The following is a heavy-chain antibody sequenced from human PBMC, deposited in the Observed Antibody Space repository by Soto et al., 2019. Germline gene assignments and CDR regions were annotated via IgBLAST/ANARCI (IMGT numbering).Heavy chain of an antibody. CDR3: AREEKYQLQLYYYYGMDV. CDR2: INPSGGST. D-gene: IGHD2-2*01. V-gene: IGHV1-46*01. J-gene: IGHJ6*02. CDR1: GYTFTSYY. Sequence: SVRVSCKSSGYTFTSYYMHWVRQAPGQVLEWMGIINPSGGSTSYAQKFQGRVTMTRDTSTSTVYMELSSLRSEDTAVYYCAREEKYQLQLYYYYGMDVWGQGTTVTVSS.